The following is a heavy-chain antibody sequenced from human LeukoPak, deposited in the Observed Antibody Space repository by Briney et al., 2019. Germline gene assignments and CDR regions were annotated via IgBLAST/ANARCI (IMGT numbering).Heavy chain of an antibody. CDR1: GFTFSSYS. V-gene: IGHV3-21*01. J-gene: IGHJ6*02. CDR2: ISSSSYI. D-gene: IGHD3-10*01. Sequence: GGSLRLSCAASGFTFSSYSMNWVRQAPGKGLEWVSSISSSSYIYYADSVKGRFTTSRDNAKNSLYLQMNSLRAEDTAVYYCARALVLLWFGEEDYGMDVWGQGTTVTVSS. CDR3: ARALVLLWFGEEDYGMDV.